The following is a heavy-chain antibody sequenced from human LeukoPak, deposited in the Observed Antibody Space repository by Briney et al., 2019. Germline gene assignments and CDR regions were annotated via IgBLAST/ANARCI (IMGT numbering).Heavy chain of an antibody. CDR3: ARTKSLSYGSHFDY. Sequence: NPSETLSLTCAVYGGSFGGYYWSWIRQPPGKGLEWIGEINHSGSTNYNPSLKSRVTISVDTSKNQFSLKLSSVTAADTAVYYCARTKSLSYGSHFDYWGQGTLVTVSS. CDR2: INHSGST. V-gene: IGHV4-34*01. J-gene: IGHJ4*02. CDR1: GGSFGGYY. D-gene: IGHD5-18*01.